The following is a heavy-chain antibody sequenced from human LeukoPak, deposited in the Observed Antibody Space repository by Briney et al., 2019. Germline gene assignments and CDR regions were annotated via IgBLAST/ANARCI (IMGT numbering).Heavy chain of an antibody. CDR1: GFTFSSYA. CDR3: AKDVVRSGWYGGAFDY. CDR2: ISGSGGST. J-gene: IGHJ4*02. V-gene: IGHV3-23*01. D-gene: IGHD6-19*01. Sequence: GGSLRLSCAASGFTFSSYAMSWVRQAPGKGLEWVSAISGSGGSTYYADSVKGRFTISRDNSKNTLYLQMNSLRAEDTAVYYCAKDVVRSGWYGGAFDYWGQGTLVTVSS.